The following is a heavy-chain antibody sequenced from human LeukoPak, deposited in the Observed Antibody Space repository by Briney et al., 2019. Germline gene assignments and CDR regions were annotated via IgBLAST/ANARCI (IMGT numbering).Heavy chain of an antibody. CDR1: GFTFRSYG. D-gene: IGHD4-23*01. J-gene: IGHJ3*02. CDR2: IWYDGSKK. Sequence: GRSLRLSCAASGFTFRSYGMHWVRQAPGKGPERVAVIWYDGSKKYYADSVKGRFTISRDNSKNTLYLQMNSLRAEDTAVYYCARGLGGNSAAFDIWGQGTMVTVSS. CDR3: ARGLGGNSAAFDI. V-gene: IGHV3-33*01.